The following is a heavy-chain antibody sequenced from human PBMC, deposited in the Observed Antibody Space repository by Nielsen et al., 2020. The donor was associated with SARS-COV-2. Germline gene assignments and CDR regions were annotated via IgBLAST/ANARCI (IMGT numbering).Heavy chain of an antibody. CDR3: ARDGQGVYSSSWEFDY. J-gene: IGHJ4*02. CDR2: INPNSGGT. V-gene: IGHV1-2*02. CDR1: GYTFTSYG. D-gene: IGHD6-13*01. Sequence: ASVKVSCKASGYTFTSYGISWVRQAPGQGLEWMGWINPNSGGTNYAQKFQGRVTMTRDTSISTAYMELSRLRSDDTAVHYCARDGQGVYSSSWEFDYWGQGTLVTVSS.